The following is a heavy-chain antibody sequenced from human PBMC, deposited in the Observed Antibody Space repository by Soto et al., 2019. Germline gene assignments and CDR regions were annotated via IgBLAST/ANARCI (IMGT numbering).Heavy chain of an antibody. J-gene: IGHJ4*02. CDR3: ARHYYSVFGVVTGSLEPNYSFDY. D-gene: IGHD3-3*01. Sequence: QLQLQESGPGLVKPSETLSLTCTVSGGSISSSSYYWGWIRQPPGKGLEWIGSIYYSGSTYYNPSLKSRVTISVDTSKNQFSLKLSSVTAADTAVYYCARHYYSVFGVVTGSLEPNYSFDYWGQGTLVTVSS. V-gene: IGHV4-39*01. CDR2: IYYSGST. CDR1: GGSISSSSYY.